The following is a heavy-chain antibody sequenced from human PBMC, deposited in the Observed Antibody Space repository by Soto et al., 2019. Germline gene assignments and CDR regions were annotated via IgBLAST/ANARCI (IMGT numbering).Heavy chain of an antibody. Sequence: SVKVSCKASGGTFSSYAISWVRQAPGQGLEWMGGIIPIFGTANYAQKFQGRVTITADESTITAYMELSSLRSEDTAVYYCARDSHYDFWSDTSRARWFDPWGQGTLVTVSS. CDR3: ARDSHYDFWSDTSRARWFDP. CDR2: IIPIFGTA. V-gene: IGHV1-69*13. D-gene: IGHD3-3*01. J-gene: IGHJ5*02. CDR1: GGTFSSYA.